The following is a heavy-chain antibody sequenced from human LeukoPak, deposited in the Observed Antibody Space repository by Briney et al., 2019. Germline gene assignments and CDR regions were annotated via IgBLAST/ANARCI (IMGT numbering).Heavy chain of an antibody. Sequence: ASVKVSCKASGYTFTTYLISWVRQTPEERLGWMGWISGNNGNANYAQNLQGRVTMTTDTSTSTAYMELRSLRSDDTAVYYCARDNPLGDDDLDYWGQGTLVTVSS. D-gene: IGHD1-1*01. J-gene: IGHJ4*02. CDR1: GYTFTTYL. CDR2: ISGNNGNA. CDR3: ARDNPLGDDDLDY. V-gene: IGHV1-18*01.